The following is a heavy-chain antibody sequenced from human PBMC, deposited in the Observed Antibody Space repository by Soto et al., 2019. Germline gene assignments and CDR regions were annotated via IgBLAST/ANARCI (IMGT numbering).Heavy chain of an antibody. Sequence: SETLSLTCTVAGGSISSYYWSWIRQPPGKGLEWIGYIYYSGSTNYNPSLKSRVTISVDTSKNQFSLKLSSVTAADTAVYYCARTGPPLGELSSWGQGPLVTVPS. D-gene: IGHD3-16*02. CDR3: ARTGPPLGELSS. J-gene: IGHJ4*02. CDR1: GGSISSYY. V-gene: IGHV4-59*08. CDR2: IYYSGST.